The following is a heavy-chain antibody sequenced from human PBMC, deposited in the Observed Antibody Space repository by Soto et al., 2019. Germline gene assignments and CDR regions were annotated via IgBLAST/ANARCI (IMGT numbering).Heavy chain of an antibody. D-gene: IGHD5-18*01. CDR1: GGTFGSHG. V-gene: IGHV1-69*13. J-gene: IGHJ4*02. Sequence: ASVKVSCKASGGTFGSHGIAWVRQAPGQGLEWMGGFIAMLGTPTYAKKVQGRATTTADESLTSSYLELRRLRSEDTGEYFCARGAMANFDYWGQGTVVTGSS. CDR2: FIAMLGTP. CDR3: ARGAMANFDY.